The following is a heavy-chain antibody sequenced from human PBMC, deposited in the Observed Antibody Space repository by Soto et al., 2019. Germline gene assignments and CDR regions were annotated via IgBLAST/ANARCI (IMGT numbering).Heavy chain of an antibody. D-gene: IGHD4-17*01. CDR3: AKEASPDYGDYQYYFDY. J-gene: IGHJ4*02. CDR2: ISGSGGST. CDR1: GFTFSSYA. V-gene: IGHV3-23*01. Sequence: EVQLLESGGGLLQPGGSLRLSCAASGFTFSSYAMSWVRQAPGKGLEWVSTISGSGGSTYDADSVKGRFTISRDNSKYTLYVKMNSLRAEDTAVYYCAKEASPDYGDYQYYFDYWGQGTLVTVSS.